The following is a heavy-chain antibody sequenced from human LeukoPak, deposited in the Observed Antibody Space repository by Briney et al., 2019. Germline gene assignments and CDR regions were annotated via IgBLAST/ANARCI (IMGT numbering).Heavy chain of an antibody. CDR1: GYTFTDYY. V-gene: IGHV1-2*02. CDR2: INPNSGGT. CDR3: AREGTAMVKSHLDY. J-gene: IGHJ4*02. Sequence: ASVKVSCKASGYTFTDYYIQWVRQAPGQGLEWMGWINPNSGGTNYAQKFQGRVTMTRGTSISTAYMELSRLRSDDTAVYYCAREGTAMVKSHLDYWGQGTLVTVSS. D-gene: IGHD5-18*01.